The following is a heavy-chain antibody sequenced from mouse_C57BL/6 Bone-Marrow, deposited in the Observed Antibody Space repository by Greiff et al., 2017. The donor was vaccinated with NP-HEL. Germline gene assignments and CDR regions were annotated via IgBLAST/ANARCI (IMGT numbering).Heavy chain of an antibody. V-gene: IGHV2-5*01. Sequence: VMLVESGPGLVQPSQSLSITCTVSGFSLTSYGVHWVRQSPGKGLEWLGVIWRGGSTDYNAAFMSRLSITKDNSKSQVFFKMNSLQADDTAIYYCATPVVATWGDAMDYWGQGTSVTVSS. J-gene: IGHJ4*01. D-gene: IGHD1-1*01. CDR2: IWRGGST. CDR1: GFSLTSYG. CDR3: ATPVVATWGDAMDY.